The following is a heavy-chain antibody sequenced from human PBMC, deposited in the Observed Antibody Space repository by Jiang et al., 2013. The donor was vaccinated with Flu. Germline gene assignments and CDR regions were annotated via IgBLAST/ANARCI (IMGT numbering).Heavy chain of an antibody. CDR1: GYTFTGYY. V-gene: IGHV1-2*04. CDR2: INPNSGGT. CDR3: ARISRGIFGGWYGMDV. Sequence: CKASGYTFTGYYMHWVRQAPGQGLEWMGWINPNSGGTNYAQKFQGWVTMTRDTSISTAYMELSRLRSDDTAVYYCARISRGIFGGWYGMDVWGQGTTVTVSS. D-gene: IGHD3-3*01. J-gene: IGHJ6*02.